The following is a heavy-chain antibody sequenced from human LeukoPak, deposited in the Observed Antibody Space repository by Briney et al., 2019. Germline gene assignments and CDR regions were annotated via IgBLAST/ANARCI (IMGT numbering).Heavy chain of an antibody. Sequence: GGSLRLSCAASGFTFSSYAMHWVRQAPGKGLEWVAVISYDGSNKYYADSVKGRFTISRDNSKNTLYLQMNSLRAEDTAVYYCAKGGGGRLIYYYYMDVWGKGTTVTVSS. D-gene: IGHD3-16*01. CDR2: ISYDGSNK. CDR1: GFTFSSYA. J-gene: IGHJ6*03. V-gene: IGHV3-30*04. CDR3: AKGGGGRLIYYYYMDV.